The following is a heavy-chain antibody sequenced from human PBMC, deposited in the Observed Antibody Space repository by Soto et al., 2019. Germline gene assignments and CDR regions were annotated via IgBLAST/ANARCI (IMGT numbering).Heavy chain of an antibody. CDR2: INHSGST. D-gene: IGHD3-22*01. V-gene: IGHV4-34*01. Sequence: PSETLSLTCAVYGGSFSGYYWSWILQPPGKGLEWIGEINHSGSTNYNPSLKSRVTISVDTSKIQFSLKLSSVTAADTAVYYCASSGYYLRYFDYWGQGTLVTVSS. CDR1: GGSFSGYY. J-gene: IGHJ4*02. CDR3: ASSGYYLRYFDY.